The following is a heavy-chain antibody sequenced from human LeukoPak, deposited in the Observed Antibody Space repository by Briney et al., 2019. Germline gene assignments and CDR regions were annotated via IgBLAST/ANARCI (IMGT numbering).Heavy chain of an antibody. D-gene: IGHD2-15*01. CDR2: IIPIFGTA. Sequence: SVKVSCKASGYTFTSYDINWVRQATGQGLEWMGGIIPIFGTANYAQKFQGRVTITTDESTSTAYMELSSLRSEDTAVYYCASLTACSGGSCYPYYYYMDVWGKGTTVTVSS. CDR3: ASLTACSGGSCYPYYYYMDV. J-gene: IGHJ6*03. V-gene: IGHV1-69*05. CDR1: GYTFTSYD.